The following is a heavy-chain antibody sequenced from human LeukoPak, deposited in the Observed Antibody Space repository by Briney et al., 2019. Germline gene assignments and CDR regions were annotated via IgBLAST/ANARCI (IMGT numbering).Heavy chain of an antibody. J-gene: IGHJ4*02. CDR1: GFTFSSYA. CDR2: MSGSGGSI. Sequence: GGSLRLSCAASGFTFSSYAMSWVRQAPGKGLEWVSAMSGSGGSIYYADSVKGRFTISRDNAKNSLYLQMNSLRAEDTAIYYCTRVGYIDEGIDYWGQGTLVTVSS. CDR3: TRVGYIDEGIDY. D-gene: IGHD5-24*01. V-gene: IGHV3-23*01.